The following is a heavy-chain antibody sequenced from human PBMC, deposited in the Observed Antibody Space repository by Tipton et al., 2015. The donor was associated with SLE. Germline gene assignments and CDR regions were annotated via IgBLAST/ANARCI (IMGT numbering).Heavy chain of an antibody. CDR3: ARDSRWLPDY. J-gene: IGHJ4*02. V-gene: IGHV3-30*04. CDR2: ISLDGSNK. Sequence: RSLRLSCAASGFSFSGYAMHWVRQAPGKGLEWVAVISLDGSNKYYADSVKGRSTISKDNSRNTLYLEMNSLRAEDTALYYCARDSRWLPDYWGQGTLVTVSS. CDR1: GFSFSGYA. D-gene: IGHD5-12*01.